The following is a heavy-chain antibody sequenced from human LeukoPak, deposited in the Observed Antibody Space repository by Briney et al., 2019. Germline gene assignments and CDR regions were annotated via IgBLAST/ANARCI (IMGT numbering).Heavy chain of an antibody. CDR3: ARGPPDYDILTGYYNFDY. Sequence: PSETLSLTCTVSGGSISSYYWSWIRQPPGKGLEWIGYIYYSGSTNYSPSLKSRVTISVDTSKNQFSLKLSSVTAADTAVYYCARGPPDYDILTGYYNFDYWGQGTLVTVSS. V-gene: IGHV4-59*01. D-gene: IGHD3-9*01. J-gene: IGHJ4*02. CDR2: IYYSGST. CDR1: GGSISSYY.